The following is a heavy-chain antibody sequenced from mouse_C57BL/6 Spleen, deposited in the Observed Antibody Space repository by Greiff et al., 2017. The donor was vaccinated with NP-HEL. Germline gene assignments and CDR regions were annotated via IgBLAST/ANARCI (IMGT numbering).Heavy chain of an antibody. D-gene: IGHD1-1*02. CDR3: ARSGADQAWFAY. Sequence: QVQLKESGAELARPGASVKLSCKASGYTFTSYGISWVKQRTGQGLEWIGEIYPRSGNTYYNEKFKGKATLTADKSSSTAYMELRSLTSEDSAVYFCARSGADQAWFAYWGQGTLVTVSA. J-gene: IGHJ3*01. CDR2: IYPRSGNT. V-gene: IGHV1-81*01. CDR1: GYTFTSYG.